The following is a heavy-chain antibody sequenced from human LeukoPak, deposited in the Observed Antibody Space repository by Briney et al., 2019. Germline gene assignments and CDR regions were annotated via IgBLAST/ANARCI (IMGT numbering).Heavy chain of an antibody. V-gene: IGHV1-2*04. Sequence: ASVKVSCKASGYTFTGYYMHWVRQAPGQGLEWMGWINPNSGGTNYAQKFQGWVTMTRDTSISTAYMELSRLRSDDTAVYYCARDMVRGVAYGMDVWGQGTTVTVSS. CDR2: INPNSGGT. CDR3: ARDMVRGVAYGMDV. J-gene: IGHJ6*02. CDR1: GYTFTGYY. D-gene: IGHD3-10*01.